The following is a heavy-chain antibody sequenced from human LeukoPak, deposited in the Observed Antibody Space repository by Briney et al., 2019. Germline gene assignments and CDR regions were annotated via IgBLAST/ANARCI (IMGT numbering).Heavy chain of an antibody. CDR2: ITWNGVGT. CDR3: ARSMSTVTTRFFDL. D-gene: IGHD4-17*01. J-gene: IGHJ2*01. V-gene: IGHV3-20*04. CDR1: GLIVISNY. Sequence: GGSLRLSREASGLIVISNYMIWVRQAPGKGLEWVSYITWNGVGTAYADSVKGRFTISRDNAKNSLYLQMDSLRAEDTAFYYCARSMSTVTTRFFDLWGRGTLVTVSS.